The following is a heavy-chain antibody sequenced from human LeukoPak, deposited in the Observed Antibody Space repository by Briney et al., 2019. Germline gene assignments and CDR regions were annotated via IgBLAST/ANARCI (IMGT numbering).Heavy chain of an antibody. J-gene: IGHJ4*02. CDR1: GGSISSSTYH. CDR3: ARDLKVATIYY. CDR2: IYYSGST. V-gene: IGHV4-39*02. D-gene: IGHD5-12*01. Sequence: PSETLSLTCTVSGGSISSSTYHWGWIRQPPGKGLKWIGSIYYSGSTYYNPSLKSRVTISIDTSKNQFSLKLSSVTAADTAVYYCARDLKVATIYYWGQGTLVTVSS.